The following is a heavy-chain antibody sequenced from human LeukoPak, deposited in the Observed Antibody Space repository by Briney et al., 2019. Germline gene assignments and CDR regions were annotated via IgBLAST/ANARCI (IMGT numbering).Heavy chain of an antibody. J-gene: IGHJ6*02. CDR2: MNPNSGNT. Sequence: ASVKVSCKASGYTFTSYDINWVRQATGQGLEWMGWMNPNSGNTGYAQKFKGRVTMTRNTSISTAYIELSSLRSEDTAVYYCARGVQGLAYYYYYGMDVWGQWTTVTVSS. D-gene: IGHD6-19*01. CDR3: ARGVQGLAYYYYYGMDV. CDR1: GYTFTSYD. V-gene: IGHV1-8*01.